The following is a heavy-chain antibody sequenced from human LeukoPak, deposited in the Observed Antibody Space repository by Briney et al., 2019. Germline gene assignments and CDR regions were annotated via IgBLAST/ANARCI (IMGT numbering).Heavy chain of an antibody. CDR2: IYYSGST. J-gene: IGHJ3*02. V-gene: IGHV4-59*01. CDR1: SGSSSSYY. CDR3: ARFLDLYYDSSRYPHADAFDI. D-gene: IGHD3-22*01. Sequence: PSETLSLTCTGSSGSSSSYYWSWIRQPPGKGLEGSGYIYYSGSTNYNPPLNSRATISVTTSKTQLSLTLSYLPAADTAVYYCARFLDLYYDSSRYPHADAFDIWGQGTMVTVSS.